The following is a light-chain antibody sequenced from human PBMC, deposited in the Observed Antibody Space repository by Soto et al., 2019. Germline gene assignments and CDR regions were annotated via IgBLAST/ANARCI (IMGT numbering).Light chain of an antibody. Sequence: QSALTQPPSVSGSPGQSVAISCTGTSSDVGSYNRVSWYQQPPGAATKLMIYEVSNRPSGVPDRFSGSKSGNTASLTISGLQAEDEADYYCNSYTGSSTYVFGTATKLNVL. CDR3: NSYTGSSTYV. J-gene: IGLJ1*01. V-gene: IGLV2-18*02. CDR2: EVS. CDR1: SSDVGSYNR.